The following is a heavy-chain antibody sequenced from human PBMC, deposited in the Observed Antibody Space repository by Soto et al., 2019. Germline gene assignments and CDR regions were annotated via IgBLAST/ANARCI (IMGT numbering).Heavy chain of an antibody. D-gene: IGHD3-10*01. Sequence: SETRSLTCTVSGGSISSYYWSWIRQPPGKGPEWIGYIYYSGSTNYNPSLKSRVTISVDTSKNQFSLKLSSVTAADTAVYYCAREAYGSGSYRSAVGRTFDYWGQGTLVTVSS. CDR1: GGSISSYY. J-gene: IGHJ4*02. V-gene: IGHV4-59*01. CDR3: AREAYGSGSYRSAVGRTFDY. CDR2: IYYSGST.